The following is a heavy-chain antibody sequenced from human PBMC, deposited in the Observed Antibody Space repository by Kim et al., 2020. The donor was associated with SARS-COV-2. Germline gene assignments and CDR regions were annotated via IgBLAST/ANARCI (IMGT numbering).Heavy chain of an antibody. Sequence: YNDYAVSVKSRITINPDTSKSQFSLQLKAVPPEDTAVYFCAAGTGLRFDPWGQGTLVTVSS. J-gene: IGHJ5*02. CDR2: YN. D-gene: IGHD6-13*01. CDR3: AAGTGLRFDP. V-gene: IGHV6-1*01.